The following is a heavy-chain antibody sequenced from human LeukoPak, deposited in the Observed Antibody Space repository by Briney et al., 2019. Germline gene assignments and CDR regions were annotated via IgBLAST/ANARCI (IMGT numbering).Heavy chain of an antibody. V-gene: IGHV3-30*04. CDR2: ISYDGSNK. J-gene: IGHJ4*02. CDR3: CLLDY. D-gene: IGHD3-16*01. CDR1: GFTFSSYA. Sequence: GSLRLSCAASGFTFSSYAMHWVRQAPGKGLEWVAVISYDGSNKYYADSVKGRFTISRDNSENTLYLQMNSLRAEDTAVYYCCLLDYWGQGTLVTVSS.